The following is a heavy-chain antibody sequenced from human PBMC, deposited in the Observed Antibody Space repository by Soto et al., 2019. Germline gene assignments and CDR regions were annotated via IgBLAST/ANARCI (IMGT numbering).Heavy chain of an antibody. CDR2: INPSGGST. Sequence: EASVKVSCKASGYTFTSYYMHWVRQAPGQGLEWMGIINPSGGSTSYAQKLQGRVTMTRDTSTSTVYMELSSLRSEDTAVYYCARDFVVVVAAVYYYYGMDVWGQGTTVTVSS. D-gene: IGHD2-15*01. V-gene: IGHV1-46*01. CDR3: ARDFVVVVAAVYYYYGMDV. J-gene: IGHJ6*02. CDR1: GYTFTSYY.